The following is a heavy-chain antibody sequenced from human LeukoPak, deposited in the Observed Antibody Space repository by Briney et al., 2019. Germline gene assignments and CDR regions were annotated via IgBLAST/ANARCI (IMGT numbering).Heavy chain of an antibody. V-gene: IGHV1-69*04. CDR3: ARADYYDSSGYYR. CDR2: IIPILGIA. Sequence: SVKVSCKASGGTFISYAISWVRQAPGQGLEWMGRIIPILGIANYAQKFQGRVTITADKSTSTAYMELSSLRSEDTAVYYCARADYYDSSGYYRWGQGTLVTVSS. CDR1: GGTFISYA. D-gene: IGHD3-22*01. J-gene: IGHJ4*02.